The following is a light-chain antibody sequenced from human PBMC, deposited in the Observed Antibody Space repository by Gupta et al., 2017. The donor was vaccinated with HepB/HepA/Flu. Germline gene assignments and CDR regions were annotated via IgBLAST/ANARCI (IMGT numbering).Light chain of an antibody. Sequence: QSALTQPACVSGSPRESITISCTGTNSDSGDVNYFSCYQQHPAKSPKLLVSKVNNRTPVISNRFSGSKSGTTASLTISGRQPEDEADYYCSSFTYTTTLVVFGGGTKLTVL. CDR1: NSDSGDVNY. J-gene: IGLJ2*01. CDR3: SSFTYTTTLVV. CDR2: KVN. V-gene: IGLV2-14*03.